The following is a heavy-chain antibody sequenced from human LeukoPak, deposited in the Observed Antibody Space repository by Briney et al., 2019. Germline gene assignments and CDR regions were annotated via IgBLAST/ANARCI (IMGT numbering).Heavy chain of an antibody. CDR1: GYTFSSYG. CDR2: ISDYNGDT. V-gene: IGHV1-18*01. Sequence: ASVKVSCKASGYTFSSYGISWVRQAPGQGLEWMGWISDYNGDTHYAQKFQGRVTMSTDTSTSTVYMELSSLRSEDTAVYYCASSVEVTYFDYWGQGTLVTVSS. J-gene: IGHJ4*02. D-gene: IGHD2-21*02. CDR3: ASSVEVTYFDY.